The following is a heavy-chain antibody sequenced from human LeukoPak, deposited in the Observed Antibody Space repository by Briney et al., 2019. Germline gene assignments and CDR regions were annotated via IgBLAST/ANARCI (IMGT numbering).Heavy chain of an antibody. CDR2: INPNSGGT. CDR1: GYTFTGYY. D-gene: IGHD5-24*01. CDR3: ARTQDGYYNEGYMDV. Sequence: ASVKVSCEASGYTFTGYYMHWVRQAPGQGLEWMGRINPNSGGTNYAQKFQGRVTMTRDTSISTAYMELSRLRSDDTAVYNCARTQDGYYNEGYMDVWGKGTTVTVSS. V-gene: IGHV1-2*06. J-gene: IGHJ6*03.